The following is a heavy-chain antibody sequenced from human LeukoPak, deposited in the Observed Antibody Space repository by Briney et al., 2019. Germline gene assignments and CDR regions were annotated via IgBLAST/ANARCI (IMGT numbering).Heavy chain of an antibody. Sequence: GGSLRLSCAASGFTVSSNYMSWVRQAPGKGLEWVSVIYSGGSTYYADSVKGRFTISRDNSKNTLYLQMNSLRAEDTAVYYCAREGDSSGYYGTSYFDYWGQGTLVTVSS. CDR1: GFTVSSNY. CDR3: AREGDSSGYYGTSYFDY. D-gene: IGHD3-22*01. CDR2: IYSGGST. J-gene: IGHJ4*02. V-gene: IGHV3-66*01.